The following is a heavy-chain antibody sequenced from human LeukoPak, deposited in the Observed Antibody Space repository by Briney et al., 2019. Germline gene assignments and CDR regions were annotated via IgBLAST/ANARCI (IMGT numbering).Heavy chain of an antibody. CDR3: ARHFSTYSYGLDV. Sequence: PGGSLRLSCAASGFTFSNFLMSWVRQAPGKGLEWVANINPDGSAKYYADSVKGRFTISRDNAENSLYLQMNSLRPEDTAVYYCARHFSTYSYGLDVWGQGTTVTVSS. CDR2: INPDGSAK. CDR1: GFTFSNFL. J-gene: IGHJ6*02. D-gene: IGHD3-3*02. V-gene: IGHV3-7*01.